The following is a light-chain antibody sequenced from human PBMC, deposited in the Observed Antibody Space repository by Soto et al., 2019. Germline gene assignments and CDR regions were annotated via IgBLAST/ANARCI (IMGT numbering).Light chain of an antibody. CDR3: QSYDSSLSGFV. J-gene: IGLJ1*01. CDR1: SYNIGAGYD. CDR2: GNS. V-gene: IGLV1-40*01. Sequence: QSLLTQPLSLSAAPGQRVTISCTGSSYNIGAGYDVHWYQQLPGTAPKLLIYGNSNRPSGVPDRFSGSKSGTSASLAITGLQAEDEADYYCQSYDSSLSGFVFGTGTKVTVL.